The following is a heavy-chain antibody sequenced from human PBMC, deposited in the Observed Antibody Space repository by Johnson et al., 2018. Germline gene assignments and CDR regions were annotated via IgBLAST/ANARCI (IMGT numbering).Heavy chain of an antibody. J-gene: IGHJ6*02. Sequence: VQLVQSWGGLVKPGGSLRLSCAASGFTFNNAWMSWVRQAPGKGLEWVARITPNVEGETRDSTAPVKGRVSISRDDSTNTLYLHMSSLETEDTAVYYCSTLTPNDVNVWGQGTTVTVSS. D-gene: IGHD1-1*01. CDR1: GFTFNNAW. CDR2: ITPNVEGETR. V-gene: IGHV3-15*01. CDR3: STLTPNDVNV.